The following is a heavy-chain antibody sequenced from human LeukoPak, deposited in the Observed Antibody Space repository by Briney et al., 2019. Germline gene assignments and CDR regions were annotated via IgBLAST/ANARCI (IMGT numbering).Heavy chain of an antibody. CDR1: GGTFSSYA. Sequence: ASVKVSCKASGGTFSSYAISWVRQAPGQGLEWMGGIIPIFGTANYAQKFQGRVTITADESTSTAYMELSSLRSEDTAVYYCARLEVVAAKNWIDPWGQGTLVTVSS. J-gene: IGHJ5*02. D-gene: IGHD2-15*01. CDR2: IIPIFGTA. V-gene: IGHV1-69*13. CDR3: ARLEVVAAKNWIDP.